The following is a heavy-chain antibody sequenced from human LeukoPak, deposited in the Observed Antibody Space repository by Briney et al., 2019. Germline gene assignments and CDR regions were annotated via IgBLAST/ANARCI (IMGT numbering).Heavy chain of an antibody. CDR3: ARVRDGYNDAYDI. J-gene: IGHJ3*02. D-gene: IGHD5-24*01. CDR1: GGSISSSNW. CDR2: IYYSGNT. V-gene: IGHV4-4*02. Sequence: SETLSLTCAVSGGSISSSNWWTWVRQPPGKGLEWIGEIYYSGNTNYNPSLKSRVTISMDKSKNHFSLNLTSVTAADTAVYYCARVRDGYNDAYDIWGQGTMVTVSS.